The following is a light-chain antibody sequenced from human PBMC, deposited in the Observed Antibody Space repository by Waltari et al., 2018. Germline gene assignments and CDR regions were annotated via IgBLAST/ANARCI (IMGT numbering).Light chain of an antibody. Sequence: QSALTQPVSVSGSPGQSVTISCTGTSNNVGDYNLVSWFQHHPDQAPKLLIFYVSKRPSGGSNRFSGSKSGTTASLTISGRQTEDEADYYCCSYSTGGSWMFGGGTKLTVL. V-gene: IGLV2-23*02. J-gene: IGLJ3*02. CDR3: CSYSTGGSWM. CDR1: SNNVGDYNL. CDR2: YVS.